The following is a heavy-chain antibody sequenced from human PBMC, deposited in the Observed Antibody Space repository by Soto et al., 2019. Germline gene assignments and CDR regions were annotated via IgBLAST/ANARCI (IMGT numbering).Heavy chain of an antibody. D-gene: IGHD5-12*01. Sequence: QVQLVQSGTEVKKTGSSVKVSCQASGGTFISYTFNWVRQAPGQGLEWMGVILPVFGTTNYAPKFQGRVAFTADAATATGYMELYSLRSEDTALYYCASRGGHDALDLWGLGTMITVSS. CDR3: ASRGGHDALDL. CDR2: ILPVFGTT. V-gene: IGHV1-69*01. CDR1: GGTFISYT. J-gene: IGHJ3*01.